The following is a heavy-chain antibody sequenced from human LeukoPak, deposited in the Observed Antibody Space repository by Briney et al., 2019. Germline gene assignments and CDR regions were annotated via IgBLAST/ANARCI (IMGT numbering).Heavy chain of an antibody. Sequence: GEPLKISCKGSGYSFTSYWIGWVRQMPGKGLEWMGIIYPGDSDTRYSPSFQGQVTILVDKSINTAYLQWSTLKASDSAMYYCARRVAEEEFDYWGQGTLVTVSS. V-gene: IGHV5-51*01. D-gene: IGHD6-19*01. J-gene: IGHJ4*02. CDR2: IYPGDSDT. CDR1: GYSFTSYW. CDR3: ARRVAEEEFDY.